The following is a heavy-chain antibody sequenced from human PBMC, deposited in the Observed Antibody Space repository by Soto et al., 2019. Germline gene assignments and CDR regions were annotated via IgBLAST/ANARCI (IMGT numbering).Heavy chain of an antibody. D-gene: IGHD2-2*01. Sequence: GESLKISCKGSGYSFTSYWIGWVRQMPGKGLEWMGIIYPGDSDTRYSPSFQGQVTISADKSISTAYLQWSSLKASDTAMYYCARQRGYCSSTSCYVFTSDFDYWGQGTLVTVSS. J-gene: IGHJ4*02. V-gene: IGHV5-51*01. CDR3: ARQRGYCSSTSCYVFTSDFDY. CDR2: IYPGDSDT. CDR1: GYSFTSYW.